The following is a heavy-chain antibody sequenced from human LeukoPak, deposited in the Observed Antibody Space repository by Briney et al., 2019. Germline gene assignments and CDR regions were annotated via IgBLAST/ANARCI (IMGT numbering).Heavy chain of an antibody. CDR3: ARDGYSSSSLFDP. Sequence: AASVKVSCKASVYTFTSYYMHWVRQAPGQGLEWMGIINPSGGSTSYAQKFQGRVTMTTDTSTSTAYMELRSLRSDDTAVYYCARDGYSSSSLFDPWGQGTLVTVSS. CDR2: INPSGGST. D-gene: IGHD6-13*01. J-gene: IGHJ5*02. V-gene: IGHV1-46*01. CDR1: VYTFTSYY.